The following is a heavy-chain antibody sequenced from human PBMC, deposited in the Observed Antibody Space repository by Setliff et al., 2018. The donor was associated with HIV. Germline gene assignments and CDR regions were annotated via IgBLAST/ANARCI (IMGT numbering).Heavy chain of an antibody. CDR2: IHKTGIEE. CDR3: AKDPFTSSWYGFDY. D-gene: IGHD6-13*01. V-gene: IGHV3-30*02. Sequence: GGSLRLSCAASGFTFRSFGMHWVRQVPGKGLEWVANIHKTGIEEYYVDSVRGRFSISRDNSKNTLYLQMDSLRPEDTGFYYCAKDPFTSSWYGFDYWGQGALVTVSS. CDR1: GFTFRSFG. J-gene: IGHJ4*02.